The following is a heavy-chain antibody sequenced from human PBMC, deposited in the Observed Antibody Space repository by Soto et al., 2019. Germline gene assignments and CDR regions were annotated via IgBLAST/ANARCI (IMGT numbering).Heavy chain of an antibody. CDR2: ISGSGDST. V-gene: IGHV3-23*01. J-gene: IGHJ4*02. Sequence: EVQLLESGGGLVQPGGSLRLSVAAPGFPFTTFAMRWVRQAPVKGLEWVSAISGSGDSTYYADSVKGRFTISRDNSKNTLYLQMNSLRAEDTAVYYCARRGSGSYYDYWGQGTLVTVSS. D-gene: IGHD1-26*01. CDR3: ARRGSGSYYDY. CDR1: GFPFTTFA.